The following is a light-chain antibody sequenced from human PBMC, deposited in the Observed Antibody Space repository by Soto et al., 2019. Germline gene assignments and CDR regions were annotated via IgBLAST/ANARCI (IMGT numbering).Light chain of an antibody. V-gene: IGKV4-1*01. CDR3: QQYYNTPWT. CDR1: QSVLYSSNNKNY. CDR2: WAS. J-gene: IGKJ1*01. Sequence: DIVMTQSPDSLAVSLGERATINCKSSQSVLYSSNNKNYLAWYQQKPGQPPKALIYWASTRESGVPDRFSGSGSGTDFTLTISSLQAEDVAVYYCQQYYNTPWTFGQGTKVE.